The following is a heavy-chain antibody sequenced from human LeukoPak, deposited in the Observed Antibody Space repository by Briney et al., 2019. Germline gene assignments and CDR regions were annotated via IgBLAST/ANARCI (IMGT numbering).Heavy chain of an antibody. CDR3: SKETAGNY. J-gene: IGHJ4*02. CDR2: YDPEDDER. CDR1: GHTLRDLS. Sequence: ASVKLSCKAFGHTLRDLSIHWVRQAPGKGLEWMGGYDPEDDERIYSEKFLGRFTLTEDTSTDTAYMELTSLRSDDTAVYYCSKETAGNYWGQGTLVTVSS. V-gene: IGHV1-24*01.